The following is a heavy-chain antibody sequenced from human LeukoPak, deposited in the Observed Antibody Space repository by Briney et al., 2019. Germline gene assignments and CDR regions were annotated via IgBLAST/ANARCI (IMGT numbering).Heavy chain of an antibody. CDR3: ARTRSGYYNGAFDI. V-gene: IGHV4-59*01. CDR1: GGSISSYY. Sequence: PSETLPLTCTVSGGSISSYYWSWIRQPAGKGLEWIGYIYYSGSTNYNPSLKSRVTISVDTSKNQFSLKLSSVTAADTAVYYCARTRSGYYNGAFDIWGQGTMVTVSS. D-gene: IGHD3-3*01. J-gene: IGHJ3*02. CDR2: IYYSGST.